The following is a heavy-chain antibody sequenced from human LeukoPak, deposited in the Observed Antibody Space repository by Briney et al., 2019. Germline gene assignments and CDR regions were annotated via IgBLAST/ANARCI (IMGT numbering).Heavy chain of an antibody. V-gene: IGHV1-69*05. J-gene: IGHJ4*02. CDR2: IIPIFGTA. Sequence: SVKASCKASGGTFSSYAISWVRQAPGQGLEWMGGIIPIFGTANYAQKFQGRVTITTDESTSTAYMELSSLRSEDTAVYYCARAYYDFWSGYYTRDYFDYWGQGTLVTVSS. CDR3: ARAYYDFWSGYYTRDYFDY. CDR1: GGTFSSYA. D-gene: IGHD3-3*01.